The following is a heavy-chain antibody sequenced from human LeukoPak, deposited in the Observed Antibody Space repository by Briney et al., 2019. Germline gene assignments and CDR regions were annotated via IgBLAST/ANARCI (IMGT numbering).Heavy chain of an antibody. CDR3: ARGPTALEWLLLGSFDY. CDR2: FYTSGST. J-gene: IGHJ4*02. V-gene: IGHV4-4*07. Sequence: PSETLSLTCTVSGGSISSYYWSWIRQHAGKGLEWIGRFYTSGSTNYNPSLKSRVTMSVDTSKNQFSLKLSSVTAADTAVYYCARGPTALEWLLLGSFDYWGQGTLVTVSS. CDR1: GGSISSYY. D-gene: IGHD3-3*01.